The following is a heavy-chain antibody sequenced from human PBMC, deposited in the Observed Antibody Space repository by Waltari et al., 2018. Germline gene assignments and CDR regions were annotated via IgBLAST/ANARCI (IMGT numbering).Heavy chain of an antibody. J-gene: IGHJ4*02. D-gene: IGHD3-3*01. CDR1: GGSISSSSYY. V-gene: IGHV4-39*07. CDR3: ASFHPLNFGVVTDY. Sequence: QLQLQESGPGLVKPSETLSLTCTVSGGSISSSSYYWGWIRQPPGKGLEWIGSIYYSGSTYYNPSLKSRVTISVDTSKNQFSLKLSSVTAADTAVYYCASFHPLNFGVVTDYWGQGTLVTVSS. CDR2: IYYSGST.